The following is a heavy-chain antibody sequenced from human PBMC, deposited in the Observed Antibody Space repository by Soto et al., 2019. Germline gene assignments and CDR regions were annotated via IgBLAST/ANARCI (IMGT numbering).Heavy chain of an antibody. V-gene: IGHV2-26*01. Sequence: SGPTLVNPTENLTLTCTVSGFSLSNARMGVSWIRQPPGKALEWLAHIFSNDEKSYSTSLKSRLTISKDTSKSQVVLTMTNMDPVDTATYYCARIYHCSSTSCYDYYYYMDVWGKGTTVTVSS. CDR2: IFSNDEK. CDR3: ARIYHCSSTSCYDYYYYMDV. CDR1: GFSLSNARMG. J-gene: IGHJ6*03. D-gene: IGHD2-2*01.